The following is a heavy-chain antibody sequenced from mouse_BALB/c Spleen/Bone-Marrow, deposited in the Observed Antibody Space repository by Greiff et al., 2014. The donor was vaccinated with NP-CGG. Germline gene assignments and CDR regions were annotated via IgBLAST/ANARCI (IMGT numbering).Heavy chain of an antibody. V-gene: IGHV5-6-5*01. CDR2: ISSGGST. CDR1: GFTFSSYA. J-gene: IGHJ2*01. D-gene: IGHD2-3*01. CDR3: AREVDGWYYFDY. Sequence: EVQLVESGGGLVKPGGSLKLSCAASGFTFSSYAMSWVRQTPEKRLEWVASISSGGSTYYPDSVKGRFTISRDNARNILYLQMSSLRSEDTTMYYCAREVDGWYYFDYWAKAPLSQSPQ.